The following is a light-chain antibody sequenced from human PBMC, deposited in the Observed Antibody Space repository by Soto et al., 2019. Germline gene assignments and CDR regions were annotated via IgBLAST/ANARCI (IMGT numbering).Light chain of an antibody. CDR2: GNS. CDR3: QSYDSSLSGWV. CDR1: SSNIGAGYD. J-gene: IGLJ1*01. V-gene: IGLV1-40*01. Sequence: SVLTQPPPVSGAPGQRVTISCTGSSSNIGAGYDVHWYQQLPGTAPKLLIYGNSNRPSGVPDRFSGSKSGTSASLAITGLQAEDEADYYCQSYDSSLSGWVFGTGTKVTVL.